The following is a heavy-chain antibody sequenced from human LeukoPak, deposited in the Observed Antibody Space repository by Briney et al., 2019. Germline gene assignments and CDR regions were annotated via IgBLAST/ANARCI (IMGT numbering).Heavy chain of an antibody. D-gene: IGHD3-10*01. Sequence: GGSLRLSCAASGFTFSSYAMSWVRQAPGEGLGWGSAISGSGGSTYYADSGKGRFTISRDNSKNTLYLQMNSLRAEDTAVYYCAKWFGELSGYLDYWGQGTLVTVSS. CDR3: AKWFGELSGYLDY. V-gene: IGHV3-23*01. J-gene: IGHJ4*02. CDR2: ISGSGGST. CDR1: GFTFSSYA.